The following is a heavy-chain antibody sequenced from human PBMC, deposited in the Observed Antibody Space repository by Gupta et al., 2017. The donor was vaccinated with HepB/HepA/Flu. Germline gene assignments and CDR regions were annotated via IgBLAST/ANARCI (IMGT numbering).Heavy chain of an antibody. Sequence: QVQLVESGRGVVQPGTFLRLSCAASGFTFSSYGMHWVRQAPGKGLEWVAVVSYDGRHQDYADSVKGRFTISRDNSKNTLDLQMSSLRAEDTAVYYCAKENSGFDYWGQGTLVTVSS. J-gene: IGHJ4*02. D-gene: IGHD2-8*02. CDR2: VSYDGRHQ. CDR3: AKENSGFDY. CDR1: GFTFSSYG. V-gene: IGHV3-30*18.